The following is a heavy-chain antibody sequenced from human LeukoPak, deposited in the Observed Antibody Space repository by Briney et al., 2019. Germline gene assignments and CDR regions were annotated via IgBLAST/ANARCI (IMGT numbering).Heavy chain of an antibody. CDR3: ARSSDSSGYYWDAFDI. CDR1: GGSISSSNW. D-gene: IGHD3-22*01. V-gene: IGHV4-4*02. Sequence: SETLSLTCAGSGGSISSSNWWSWVRQPPGEGLEWIGEIYHSGSTNYNPSLKSRVTISVDKSKNHFSLELSSVTAADTAVYYCARSSDSSGYYWDAFDIWGQGTMVTVSS. J-gene: IGHJ3*02. CDR2: IYHSGST.